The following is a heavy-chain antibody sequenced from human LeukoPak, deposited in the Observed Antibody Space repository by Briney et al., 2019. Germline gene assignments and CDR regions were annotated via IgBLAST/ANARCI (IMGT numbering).Heavy chain of an antibody. V-gene: IGHV1-69*04. CDR1: GGTFSSSA. J-gene: IGHJ6*02. D-gene: IGHD5-18*01. CDR2: IIPVLNIT. CDR3: AKDQGLTAPPPYGLDV. Sequence: SVKVSCKTSGGTFSSSAITWVRQAPGQGLEWMGRIIPVLNITTYAQKFQGRVTITADTSTSTVYMELSSLRSEETAVHYCAKDQGLTAPPPYGLDVWGQGTTVIVTS.